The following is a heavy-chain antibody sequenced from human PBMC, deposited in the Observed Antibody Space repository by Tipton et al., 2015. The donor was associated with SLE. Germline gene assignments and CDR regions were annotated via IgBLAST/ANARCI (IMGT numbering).Heavy chain of an antibody. CDR2: VYYSGST. D-gene: IGHD6-6*01. CDR3: ARHWGSIAARRRWFDP. J-gene: IGHJ5*02. Sequence: TLSLTCIVSGGSISSSSNYWAWIRQPPGKGLQWIGSVYYSGSTYNNPSLKSRVTMSVETSKNQLSLKMTSLTAADTAMYYCARHWGSIAARRRWFDPWGPGILVTVSS. CDR1: GGSISSSSNY. V-gene: IGHV4-39*07.